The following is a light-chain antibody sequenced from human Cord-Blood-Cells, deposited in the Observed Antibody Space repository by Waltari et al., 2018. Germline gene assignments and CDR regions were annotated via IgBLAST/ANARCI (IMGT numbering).Light chain of an antibody. CDR1: QSVSSY. CDR2: DAS. CDR3: QQRSNGPPIT. Sequence: EIVLTQSPDTLSLYPGERATLSCRASQSVSSYLAWYQQKPGQAPRLLIYDASNRATGIPARFSGSGSATDFTLTISSLEPEDFAVYYCQQRSNGPPITFGQGTRLEIK. J-gene: IGKJ5*01. V-gene: IGKV3-11*01.